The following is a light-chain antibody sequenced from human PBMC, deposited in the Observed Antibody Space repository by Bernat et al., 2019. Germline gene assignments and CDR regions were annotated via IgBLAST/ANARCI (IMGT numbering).Light chain of an antibody. CDR1: SSDVGTYNF. V-gene: IGLV2-8*01. CDR2: EVT. J-gene: IGLJ2*01. Sequence: QSALTQPPSASGSPGQSVTISCTGTSSDVGTYNFVSWYQQHPGKAPTLLIYEVTRRPSGVPDRFSGSKSGNTASLTVSGLQTEDEADYYCCSFAGSSTLVFGGGTKLTVL. CDR3: CSFAGSSTLV.